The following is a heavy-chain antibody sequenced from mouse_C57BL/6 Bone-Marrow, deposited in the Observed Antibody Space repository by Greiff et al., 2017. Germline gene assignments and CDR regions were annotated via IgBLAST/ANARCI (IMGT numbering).Heavy chain of an antibody. D-gene: IGHD1-1*01. V-gene: IGHV14-2*01. Sequence: VQLQQSGAELVKPAASVKLSCTASGFNIKDYYIHWVKQRTEQGLEWIGRIDPEDGETKYAPKFQDKATITADTSSNTAYLQLSSLTSEDTAVYYCTRSLIYYGTNYWGQGTTLTVSS. CDR2: IDPEDGET. CDR3: TRSLIYYGTNY. CDR1: GFNIKDYY. J-gene: IGHJ2*01.